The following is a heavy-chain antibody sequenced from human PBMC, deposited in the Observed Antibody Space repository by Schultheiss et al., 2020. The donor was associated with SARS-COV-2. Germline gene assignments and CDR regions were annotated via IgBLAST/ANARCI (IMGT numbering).Heavy chain of an antibody. CDR1: GGSISSGGYY. Sequence: LRLSCTVSGGSISSGGYYWSWIRQHPGKGLEWIGYIYYSGSTYYNPSLKSRVTISVDTSKNQFSLKLSSVTAADTAVYYCARVKANWNYSLDYWGQGTLVTVSS. CDR3: ARVKANWNYSLDY. CDR2: IYYSGST. D-gene: IGHD1-7*01. V-gene: IGHV4-31*03. J-gene: IGHJ4*02.